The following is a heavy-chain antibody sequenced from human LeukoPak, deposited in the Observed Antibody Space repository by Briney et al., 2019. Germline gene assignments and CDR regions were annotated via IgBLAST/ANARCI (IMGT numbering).Heavy chain of an antibody. Sequence: GGSLRLSCAASGFTFSSYAMSWVRHAPGKGLEWVSAISGSGGCTYYADSVKGRFTISRDNSKNTLYLQMNSLRAEDTAVYYCAKDSSSWYYFDYWGQGTLVTVSS. CDR1: GFTFSSYA. CDR2: ISGSGGCT. CDR3: AKDSSSWYYFDY. V-gene: IGHV3-23*01. J-gene: IGHJ4*02. D-gene: IGHD6-13*01.